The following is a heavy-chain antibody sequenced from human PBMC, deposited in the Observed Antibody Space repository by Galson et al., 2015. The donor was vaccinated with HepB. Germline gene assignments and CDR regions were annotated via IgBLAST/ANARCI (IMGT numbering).Heavy chain of an antibody. V-gene: IGHV1-69*13. CDR1: GGTFSSYA. Sequence: SVKVSCKASGGTFSSYAISWVRQAPGQGLEWMGGIIPIFGTANYAQKFQGRVTITADESTSTAYMELSSLRSEDTAVYYCARGWDMRGLNYDILTGRTNYYYYGMDVWGQGTTVTVSS. J-gene: IGHJ6*02. CDR3: ARGWDMRGLNYDILTGRTNYYYYGMDV. CDR2: IIPIFGTA. D-gene: IGHD3-9*01.